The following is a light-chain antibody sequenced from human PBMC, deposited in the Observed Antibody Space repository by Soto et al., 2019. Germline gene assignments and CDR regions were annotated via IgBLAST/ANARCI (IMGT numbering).Light chain of an antibody. Sequence: EIVLTQSPATLSLSPGERATLSCRASQSINNYLGWYQQKPGQAPRLLISDASDRATGIPARFSGSGSGTDFSLTISSLEPEDFAVYYCQQSSRWPLSFGGGTKVDIK. V-gene: IGKV3-11*01. CDR3: QQSSRWPLS. J-gene: IGKJ4*01. CDR1: QSINNY. CDR2: DAS.